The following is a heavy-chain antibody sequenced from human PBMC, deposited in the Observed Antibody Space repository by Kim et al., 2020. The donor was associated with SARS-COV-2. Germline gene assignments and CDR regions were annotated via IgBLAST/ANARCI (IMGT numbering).Heavy chain of an antibody. CDR3: ARDGDSGWSKLYPFQH. CDR1: GFTFSSYA. Sequence: GGSLRLSCAASGFTFSSYAMHWGRQAPGKGLEWVAVISYDGSNKYYADSVKGRLTISRDNSKNKLYLQMNSLRAEDTAVYYCARDGDSGWSKLYPFQHWGQGTLVTVSS. CDR2: ISYDGSNK. D-gene: IGHD6-19*01. V-gene: IGHV3-30*04. J-gene: IGHJ1*01.